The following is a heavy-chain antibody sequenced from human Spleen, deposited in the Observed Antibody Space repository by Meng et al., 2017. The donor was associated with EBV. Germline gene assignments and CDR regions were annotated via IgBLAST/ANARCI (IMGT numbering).Heavy chain of an antibody. D-gene: IGHD6-6*01. CDR3: ARERSDQVVVGYNWFDP. CDR2: ISHSGST. V-gene: IGHV4-34*01. J-gene: IGHJ5*02. Sequence: QVPLHQWGRGLLKPSPTLSLTSAVYRGSLSDYYRSWIRQPPGKGLEWIGEISHSGSTNYSPSLKSRVTISADMSKNQLSLKVSSVTAADTAVYYCARERSDQVVVGYNWFDPWGQGTLVTVSS. CDR1: RGSLSDYY.